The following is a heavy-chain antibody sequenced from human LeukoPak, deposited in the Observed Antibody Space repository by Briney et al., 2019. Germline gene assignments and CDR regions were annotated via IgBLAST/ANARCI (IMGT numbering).Heavy chain of an antibody. J-gene: IGHJ3*02. D-gene: IGHD3-3*01. CDR2: INPNSGGT. Sequence: GASVKVSCKASGYTFTSYYMHWVRQAPGQGLEWMGWINPNSGGTNYAQKFQGRVTMTRDTSISTAYMELSRLRSDDTAVYYCASSITIFGVVIIGGDAFDIWGQGTMVTVSS. CDR1: GYTFTSYY. V-gene: IGHV1-2*02. CDR3: ASSITIFGVVIIGGDAFDI.